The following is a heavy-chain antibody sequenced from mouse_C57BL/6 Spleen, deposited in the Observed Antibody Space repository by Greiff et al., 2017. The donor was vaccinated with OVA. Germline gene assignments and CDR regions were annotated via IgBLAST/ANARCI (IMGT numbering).Heavy chain of an antibody. V-gene: IGHV1-26*01. CDR3: SRLGSSGPWFAY. J-gene: IGHJ3*01. Sequence: EVQLQQSGPELVKPGASVKISCKASGYTFTDYYMNWVKQSHGKSLEWIGDINPNNGGTSYNQKFKGKATLTVDKSSSTAYMELRSLTSEDSAVYFYSRLGSSGPWFAYWGQGTLVTVSA. D-gene: IGHD3-2*02. CDR1: GYTFTDYY. CDR2: INPNNGGT.